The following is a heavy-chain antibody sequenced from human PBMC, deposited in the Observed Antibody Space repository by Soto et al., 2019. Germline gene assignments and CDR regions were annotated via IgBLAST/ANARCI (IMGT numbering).Heavy chain of an antibody. V-gene: IGHV1-69*01. Sequence: QVQLVQSGAEVKKPGSSVKVSCKASGGTFSSYAISWVRQAPGQGLEWMGGIIPIFGTANYAQKFQGRVTITADESTSTAYMELSILRSEDTAVYYCARGRGHYYDSSGRSSYWYFDLWGRGTLVTVSS. CDR3: ARGRGHYYDSSGRSSYWYFDL. J-gene: IGHJ2*01. D-gene: IGHD3-22*01. CDR2: IIPIFGTA. CDR1: GGTFSSYA.